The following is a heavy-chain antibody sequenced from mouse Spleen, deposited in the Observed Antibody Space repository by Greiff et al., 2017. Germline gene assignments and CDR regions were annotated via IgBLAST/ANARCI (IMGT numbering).Heavy chain of an antibody. Sequence: VQLQQSGPGLVQPSQSLSITCTVSGFSLTSYGVHWVRQSPGKGLEWLGVIWSGGNTDYNAAFISRLSISKDNSKSQVFFKMNSLQADDTAIYYCARNWGAMDYWGQGTSVTVSS. V-gene: IGHV2-2*01. CDR2: IWSGGNT. CDR1: GFSLTSYG. CDR3: ARNWGAMDY. J-gene: IGHJ4*01.